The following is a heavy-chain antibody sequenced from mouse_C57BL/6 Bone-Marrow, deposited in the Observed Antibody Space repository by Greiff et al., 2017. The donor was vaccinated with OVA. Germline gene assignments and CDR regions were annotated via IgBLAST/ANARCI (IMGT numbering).Heavy chain of an antibody. CDR2: IRPKANGYTT. V-gene: IGHV7-3*01. D-gene: IGHD1-1*01. J-gene: IGHJ2*01. CDR1: GFTFTDYY. CDR3: ARYGSSLYLDY. Sequence: EVQVVESGGGLVQPGGSLSLSCAASGFTFTDYYMSWVRQPPGQALEWFGFIRPKANGYTTDYSASVKGRFTISRDNSQSILYLQVDALRAEDSGAYDCARYGSSLYLDYWGQGTTLTVSS.